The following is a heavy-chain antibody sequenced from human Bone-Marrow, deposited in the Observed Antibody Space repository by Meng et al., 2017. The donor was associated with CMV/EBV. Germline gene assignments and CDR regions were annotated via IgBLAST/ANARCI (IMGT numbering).Heavy chain of an antibody. CDR3: AKASGAGAECLQD. V-gene: IGHV3-33*06. CDR1: GFSFSSYG. D-gene: IGHD4/OR15-4a*01. Sequence: SLKISCAASGFSFSSYGLQWVRRAPGKGLEWVAVIWYDGSNKYYADSVKGRFTISRDNFKDTLYLQMNSLRAEDTAVYYCAKASGAGAECLQDWGQGTLVTVSS. J-gene: IGHJ1*01. CDR2: IWYDGSNK.